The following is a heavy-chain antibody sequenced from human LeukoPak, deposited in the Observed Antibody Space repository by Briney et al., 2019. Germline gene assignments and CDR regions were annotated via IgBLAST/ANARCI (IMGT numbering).Heavy chain of an antibody. V-gene: IGHV4-34*01. Sequence: SETLSLTCAVYGGSFSGYYWSWIRQPPGKGLEWIGEINHSGSTNYNLSLKSRVTISVDTSKNQFSLKLSSVTAADTAVYYFARGRSILTALDYRGQGTLVTVSS. CDR1: GGSFSGYY. CDR2: INHSGST. J-gene: IGHJ4*02. CDR3: ARGRSILTALDY. D-gene: IGHD3-9*01.